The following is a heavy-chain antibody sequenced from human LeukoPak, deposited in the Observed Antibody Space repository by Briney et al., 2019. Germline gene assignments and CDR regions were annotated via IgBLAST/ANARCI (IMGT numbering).Heavy chain of an antibody. CDR1: GFTFSYYS. D-gene: IGHD5-12*01. CDR3: ARVEASGYDYGAFDY. J-gene: IGHJ4*02. Sequence: GGSLSLSCAASGFTFSYYSLNWVRQAPGKELQWVANIKQDGSAKYYVDSVKGRFTISRDNAKNSLYLQMNSLRAEDTAVYYCARVEASGYDYGAFDYWGQGTLVTVSS. V-gene: IGHV3-7*01. CDR2: IKQDGSAK.